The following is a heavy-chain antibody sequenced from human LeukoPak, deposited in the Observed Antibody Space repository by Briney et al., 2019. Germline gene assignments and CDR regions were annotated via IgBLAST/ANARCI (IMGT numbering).Heavy chain of an antibody. CDR3: ARDPGIVGAHFDY. D-gene: IGHD1-26*01. J-gene: IGHJ4*02. Sequence: GGSLRLSCAASGFTFSSYAMHWVRQAPGKGLEWVAVISYDGSNKYYADSVKGRFTISRDNSKNTLYLQMNSLRAEDTAVYCCARDPGIVGAHFDYWGQGTLVTVSS. V-gene: IGHV3-30*04. CDR2: ISYDGSNK. CDR1: GFTFSSYA.